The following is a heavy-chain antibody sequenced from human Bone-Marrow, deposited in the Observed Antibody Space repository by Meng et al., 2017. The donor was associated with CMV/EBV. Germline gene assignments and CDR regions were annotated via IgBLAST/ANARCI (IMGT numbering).Heavy chain of an antibody. CDR2: ISFDGNNK. D-gene: IGHD3-9*01. Sequence: GESLKISCAASGFSFSNYAMHWVRQAPGKGLEWVAIISFDGNNKEYAASVRGRFTISRDNAKNSLYLQMNSLRAEDTALYHCARSREADYDILTGDYYYYGMDVWGQGTTVTVSS. J-gene: IGHJ6*02. CDR1: GFSFSNYA. CDR3: ARSREADYDILTGDYYYYGMDV. V-gene: IGHV3-30-3*01.